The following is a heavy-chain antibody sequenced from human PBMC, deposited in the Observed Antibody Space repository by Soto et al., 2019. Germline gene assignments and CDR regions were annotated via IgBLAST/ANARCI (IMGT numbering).Heavy chain of an antibody. V-gene: IGHV4-59*01. D-gene: IGHD5-12*01. CDR1: GDSISAYS. CDR3: AREGSLGRWLQPLDF. CDR2: IHYNGNT. J-gene: IGHJ4*02. Sequence: QVQLQVSAPGLVKPSETLSLTCTVSGDSISAYSWSWVRQPPGKGLEWIGNIHYNGNTKYNPSLKGRVPISVETSTTQFSLKLISVTAAVTAQYFCAREGSLGRWLQPLDFWGQGTLVTVSS.